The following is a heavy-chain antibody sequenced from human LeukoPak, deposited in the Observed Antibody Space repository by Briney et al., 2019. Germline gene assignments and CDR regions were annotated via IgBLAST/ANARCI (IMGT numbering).Heavy chain of an antibody. CDR1: GFTFGSYA. CDR2: ISGSGDNT. Sequence: GGSLRLSCAASGFTFGSYAMSWVRQAPGKGLEWVSAISGSGDNTYYADSVKGRFTISRDNSKNTLYLQMNSLRAEDTAVYYCAKDLRGSGLSMDVWGKGTTVTVSS. V-gene: IGHV3-23*01. J-gene: IGHJ6*03. CDR3: AKDLRGSGLSMDV. D-gene: IGHD2-2*01.